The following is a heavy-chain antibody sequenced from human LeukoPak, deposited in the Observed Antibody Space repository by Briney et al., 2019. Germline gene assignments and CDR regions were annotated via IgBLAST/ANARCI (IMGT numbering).Heavy chain of an antibody. J-gene: IGHJ4*02. CDR1: GYSFTSYW. V-gene: IGHV5-51*01. CDR3: ARRVEMATNHPYFDY. D-gene: IGHD5-24*01. CDR2: IYPGDSDT. Sequence: GESLQISCKGSGYSFTSYWIGWVRQMPGKGLEWMGIIYPGDSDTRYSPSFQGQVTISADKSISTAYLQWSSLKASDTAMYYCARRVEMATNHPYFDYWGQGTQVTVSS.